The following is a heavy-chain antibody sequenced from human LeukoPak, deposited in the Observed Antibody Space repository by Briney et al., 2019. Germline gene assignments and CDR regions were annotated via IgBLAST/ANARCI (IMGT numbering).Heavy chain of an antibody. CDR2: IIPILGIA. CDR3: ARENPGENLAY. CDR1: GGTFSSYA. Sequence: SVKVSCKASGGTFSSYAISWVRQAPGQGLEWMGRIIPILGIANYAQKFQGRVTITADKYTSTAYMELSSLRSEDTAVYYCARENPGENLAYWGKGTLVTVPS. D-gene: IGHD3-16*01. V-gene: IGHV1-69*04. J-gene: IGHJ4*02.